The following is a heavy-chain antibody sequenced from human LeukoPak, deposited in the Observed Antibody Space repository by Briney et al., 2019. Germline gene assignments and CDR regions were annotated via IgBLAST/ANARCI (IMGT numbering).Heavy chain of an antibody. D-gene: IGHD2-2*01. Sequence: GGSLRLSCAASGFTFYYDWMSWVRQAPGKGLEWVGRIKSKTDGRTTEYAARVKGRFTISRDDSRNTVYLQMRSLKTEDTAVYYCVRDQYCASSSCPGAFDLWGQGTVVPASS. V-gene: IGHV3-15*01. CDR3: VRDQYCASSSCPGAFDL. J-gene: IGHJ3*01. CDR1: GFTFYYDW. CDR2: IKSKTDGRTT.